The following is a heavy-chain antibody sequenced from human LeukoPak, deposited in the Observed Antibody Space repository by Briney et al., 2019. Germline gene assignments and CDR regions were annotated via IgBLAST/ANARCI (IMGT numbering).Heavy chain of an antibody. V-gene: IGHV4-39*01. CDR3: ARHLRRAGAFDI. J-gene: IGHJ3*02. CDR2: IYCSGST. D-gene: IGHD3-10*01. Sequence: SETLSLTCTVSGGSISSSRYYWGWIRQPPGKGLEWIGSIYCSGSTYYNPSLKSRATISVDTSKNQFSLKLSSVTAADTAVYYCARHLRRAGAFDIWGQGTMVTVSS. CDR1: GGSISSSRYY.